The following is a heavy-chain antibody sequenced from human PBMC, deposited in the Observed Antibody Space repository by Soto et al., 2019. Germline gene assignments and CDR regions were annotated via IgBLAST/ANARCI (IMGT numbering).Heavy chain of an antibody. CDR2: ISASGGST. V-gene: IGHV3-23*01. CDR3: AKGVLSFHYGMEV. CDR1: GFTFIDYA. D-gene: IGHD3-10*01. Sequence: GGSLRLSCAASGFTFIDYAISWVRQAPGKGLEWVSVISASGGSTYYADSVKGRSAISRDFSDNTVYLQMNNLRVDDTAVYFCAKGVLSFHYGMEVWGQGTTVTVSS. J-gene: IGHJ6*02.